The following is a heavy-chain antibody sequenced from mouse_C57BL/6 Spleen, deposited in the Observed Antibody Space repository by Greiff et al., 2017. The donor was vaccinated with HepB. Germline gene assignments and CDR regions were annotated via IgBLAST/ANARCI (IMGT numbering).Heavy chain of an antibody. CDR1: GFTFSSYA. V-gene: IGHV5-4*01. J-gene: IGHJ4*01. CDR3: ARERDGSSSYYAMDY. D-gene: IGHD1-1*01. CDR2: ISDGGSYT. Sequence: EVQRVESGGGLVKPGGSLKLSCAASGFTFSSYAMSWVRQTPEKRLEWVATISDGGSYTYYPDNVKGRFTISRDNAKNNLYLQMSHLKSEDTAMYYCARERDGSSSYYAMDYWGQGTSVTVSS.